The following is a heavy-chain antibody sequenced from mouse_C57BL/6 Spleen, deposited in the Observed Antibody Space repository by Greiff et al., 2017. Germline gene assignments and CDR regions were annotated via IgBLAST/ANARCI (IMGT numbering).Heavy chain of an antibody. CDR3: AREDYYCSSYCDY. D-gene: IGHD1-1*01. Sequence: VQLQQSDAELVKPGASVKISCKVSGYTFTDHTIHWMKQRPEQGLEWIGYIYPRDGSTKYNETFKGKATLTADKSTSTAYMQLNSLTSGASAVYFCAREDYYCSSYCDYWGQGTTLTVSS. CDR2: IYPRDGST. J-gene: IGHJ2*01. CDR1: GYTFTDHT. V-gene: IGHV1-78*01.